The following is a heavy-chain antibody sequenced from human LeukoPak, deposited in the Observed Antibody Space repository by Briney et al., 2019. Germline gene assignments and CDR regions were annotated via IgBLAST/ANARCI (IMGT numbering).Heavy chain of an antibody. Sequence: PGGSLRLSCAASGFTFSNYGMHWVRQAPGKGLEWVAFIRYDGSHEYYADSVKGRFTISRENTLSLQMNSLKPEDTAVYYCAKELELRSYYYYYMDVWGKGTTVTVSS. CDR2: IRYDGSHE. V-gene: IGHV3-30*02. J-gene: IGHJ6*03. CDR1: GFTFSNYG. CDR3: AKELELRSYYYYYMDV. D-gene: IGHD1-7*01.